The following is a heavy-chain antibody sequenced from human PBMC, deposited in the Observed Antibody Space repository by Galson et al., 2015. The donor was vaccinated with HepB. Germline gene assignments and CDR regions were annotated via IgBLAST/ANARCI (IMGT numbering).Heavy chain of an antibody. Sequence: SLRLSCAASGFSFSGSVMHWVRQASGKGLEWVGRIRSEFNNYATAYAESVRGRFTISRDDSMNTAYLQMNSLKTEDTAVYYCAKVPRYYDYVWGSFDYWGQGTLVTVSS. D-gene: IGHD3-16*01. CDR1: GFSFSGSV. CDR2: IRSEFNNYAT. J-gene: IGHJ4*02. CDR3: AKVPRYYDYVWGSFDY. V-gene: IGHV3-73*01.